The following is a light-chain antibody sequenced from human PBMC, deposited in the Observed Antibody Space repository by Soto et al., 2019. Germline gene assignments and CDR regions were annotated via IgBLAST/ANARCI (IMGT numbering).Light chain of an antibody. V-gene: IGKV1-39*01. J-gene: IGKJ2*01. CDR2: AAS. CDR1: QSISSY. CDR3: QESFSSPRDT. Sequence: DIQMTQSPSSLSASVGDRVTITCRAGQSISSYLNWYQQKPGKAPKLLIYAASSLQSGVPSRFSGSGSGTDFTLTISSPQPEDFATYYCQESFSSPRDTFGQGTKLEIK.